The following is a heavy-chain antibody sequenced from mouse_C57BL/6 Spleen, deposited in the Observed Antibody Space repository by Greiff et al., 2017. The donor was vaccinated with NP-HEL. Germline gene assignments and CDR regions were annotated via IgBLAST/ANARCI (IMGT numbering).Heavy chain of an antibody. Sequence: EVQLQQSGPELVKPGASVKIPCKASGYTFTDYNMDWVKQSHGKSLEWIGDINPNNGGTNYNQKFKGKATLTVDTTSSTAYMELRSLPSEDTAVYYCARKRGTTVVAPFAYWGQGTLVTVSA. CDR1: GYTFTDYN. CDR2: INPNNGGT. CDR3: ARKRGTTVVAPFAY. J-gene: IGHJ3*01. V-gene: IGHV1-18*01. D-gene: IGHD1-1*01.